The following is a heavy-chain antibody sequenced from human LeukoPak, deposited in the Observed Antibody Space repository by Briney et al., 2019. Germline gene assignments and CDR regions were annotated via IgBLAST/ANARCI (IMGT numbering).Heavy chain of an antibody. CDR3: ARGAGGIIGYYYYYMDV. CDR2: IYHSGST. D-gene: IGHD3-16*02. J-gene: IGHJ6*03. CDR1: GYSISSGYY. Sequence: PSETLSLTCAVSGYSISSGYYWGWIRQPPGKGLEWIGSIYHSGSTYYNPSLKSRVTISVDTSKNQFSLKLSSVTAADTAVYYCARGAGGIIGYYYYYMDVWGKGTTVTVSS. V-gene: IGHV4-38-2*01.